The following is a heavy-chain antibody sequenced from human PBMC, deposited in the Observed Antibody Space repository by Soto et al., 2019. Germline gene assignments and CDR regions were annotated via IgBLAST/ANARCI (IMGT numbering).Heavy chain of an antibody. D-gene: IGHD5-18*01. CDR3: ARTLRYRDTAMCFDY. Sequence: ASVNVSCKASGGTFSSYAISWVRQAPGQGLEWMGGIIPIFGTANYAQKFQGRVTITADESTSTAYMELSSLRSEDTAVYYCARTLRYRDTAMCFDYWGRGTLVIVSS. J-gene: IGHJ4*02. CDR2: IIPIFGTA. CDR1: GGTFSSYA. V-gene: IGHV1-69*13.